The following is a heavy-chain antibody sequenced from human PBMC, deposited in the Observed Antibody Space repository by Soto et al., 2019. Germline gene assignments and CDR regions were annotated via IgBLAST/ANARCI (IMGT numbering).Heavy chain of an antibody. Sequence: QMQLVQSGPEVKKPGTSVKVSCKASGFTFTSSSVQWVRQARGQRLEWIGWITVGTGNTNYAQKFQERVTITGDMSTSTAYMEMSNLRSEDTAVYYWAAGDSSGYYGGWGQGTQVTVSS. CDR2: ITVGTGNT. D-gene: IGHD3-22*01. CDR1: GFTFTSSS. V-gene: IGHV1-58*01. CDR3: AAGDSSGYYGG. J-gene: IGHJ4*02.